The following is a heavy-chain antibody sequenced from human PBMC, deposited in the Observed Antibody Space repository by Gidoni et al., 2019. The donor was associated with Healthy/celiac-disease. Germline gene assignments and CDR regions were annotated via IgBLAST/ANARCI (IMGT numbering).Heavy chain of an antibody. V-gene: IGHV1-69*01. Sequence: GIIPIFGTANYAQKFQGRVTITADESTSTAYMELSSLRSEDTAVYYCARSVGDSSGYYLSYYFDYWGQGTLVTVSS. CDR2: IIPIFGTA. J-gene: IGHJ4*02. D-gene: IGHD3-22*01. CDR3: ARSVGDSSGYYLSYYFDY.